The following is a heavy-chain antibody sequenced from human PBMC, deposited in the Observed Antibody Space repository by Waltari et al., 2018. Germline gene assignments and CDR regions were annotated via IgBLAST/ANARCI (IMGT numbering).Heavy chain of an antibody. CDR2: IYYSGST. Sequence: QLQLQESGPGLVKPSETLSLTCTVSGGSISSSSYYWGWIRQPPGKGLEWIGSIYYSGSTYYNPSLKSRVTISVDTSKNQFSLKLSSVTAADTAVYYCARHRVSSPSFDYWGQGTLVTVSS. CDR3: ARHRVSSPSFDY. D-gene: IGHD6-6*01. CDR1: GGSISSSSYY. V-gene: IGHV4-39*01. J-gene: IGHJ4*02.